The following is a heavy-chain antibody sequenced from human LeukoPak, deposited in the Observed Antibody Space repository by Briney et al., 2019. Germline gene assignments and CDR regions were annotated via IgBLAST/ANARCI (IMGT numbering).Heavy chain of an antibody. V-gene: IGHV3-23*01. CDR3: AKVPGTQAYHSGMDV. CDR2: ISGSGGST. CDR1: GFTFSSYA. J-gene: IGHJ6*02. Sequence: GGSLRLSCAASGFTFSSYAMSWVRQAPGKGLEWVSGISGSGGSTYCADSVKGRFTISRDNSKNTLYLQMNSLRAEDTAVYYCAKVPGTQAYHSGMDVWGQGTTVTVTS.